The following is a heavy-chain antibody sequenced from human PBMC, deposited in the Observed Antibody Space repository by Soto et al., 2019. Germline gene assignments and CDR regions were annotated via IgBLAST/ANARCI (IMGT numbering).Heavy chain of an antibody. CDR2: VSAYTGQT. D-gene: IGHD3-16*01. Sequence: ASVKVSCKASGYAFGGYAMSWVRQAPGQGLEWMGWVSAYTGQTDYAQKFQGRVSMTTDTSTSTAYMELGSLTPDDTAVYYCAIPSESYGDYPWSLPYWGQGTLVTVS. V-gene: IGHV1-18*04. CDR1: GYAFGGYA. J-gene: IGHJ4*02. CDR3: AIPSESYGDYPWSLPY.